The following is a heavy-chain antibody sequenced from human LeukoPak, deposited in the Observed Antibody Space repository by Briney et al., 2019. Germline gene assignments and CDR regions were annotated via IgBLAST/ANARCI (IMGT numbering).Heavy chain of an antibody. CDR1: GGSISRYH. CDR3: ARRVAGESRAFDI. V-gene: IGHV4-59*01. D-gene: IGHD3-10*01. Sequence: DPSETLSLTCTVSGGSISRYHWSWPRQPPGKGLEWIGYIYYSGSTNYNPSLKSRVTISLDTSKNQFSLKLSSLTAADTAVYYCARRVAGESRAFDIWGQGTMVTVSS. CDR2: IYYSGST. J-gene: IGHJ3*02.